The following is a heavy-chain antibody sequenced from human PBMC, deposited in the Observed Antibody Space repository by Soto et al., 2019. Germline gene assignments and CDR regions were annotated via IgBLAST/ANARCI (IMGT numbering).Heavy chain of an antibody. J-gene: IGHJ4*02. CDR2: IIPIFGTS. CDR3: ARVRESSWTSPYYFHY. Sequence: QVQLVQSGAEVKKPGSSVKVSCKASGGSFSSYAFSWVRQAPGQGLEWMGGIIPIFGTSNYAQKFQGRVTITADESATTVYMELTSLTSEDTAVYYCARVRESSWTSPYYFHYWGQGTLVTVSS. D-gene: IGHD6-13*01. V-gene: IGHV1-69*01. CDR1: GGSFSSYA.